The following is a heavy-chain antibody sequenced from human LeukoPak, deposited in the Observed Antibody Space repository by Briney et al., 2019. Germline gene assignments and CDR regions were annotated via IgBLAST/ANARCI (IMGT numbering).Heavy chain of an antibody. Sequence: GGSLRLSCAASGFIFSNYNMHWVRQAPGKGLEWVSSISASSTYKYYADSVKGRFTISRDNAKNSLYLQMNSLRGDDTAVYYCAKVPYYYDSSGYIYFDYWGQGTLVTVSS. CDR3: AKVPYYYDSSGYIYFDY. D-gene: IGHD3-22*01. CDR2: ISASSTYK. V-gene: IGHV3-21*01. J-gene: IGHJ4*02. CDR1: GFIFSNYN.